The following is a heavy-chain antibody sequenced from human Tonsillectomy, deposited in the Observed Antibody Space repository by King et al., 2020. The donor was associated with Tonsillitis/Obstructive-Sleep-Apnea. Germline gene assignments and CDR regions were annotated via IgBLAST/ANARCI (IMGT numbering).Heavy chain of an antibody. CDR3: ARLVVYCSSTSCYSHYYYMDV. J-gene: IGHJ6*03. CDR2: INHSGST. CDR1: GGSFSGYY. Sequence: VQLQQWGAGLLKPSETLSLTCAVYGGSFSGYYWSWIRQPPGKGLEWIGEINHSGSTNYNPSLKSRVTISVDTSKNQFSLKLSSVTAADTAVYYCARLVVYCSSTSCYSHYYYMDVWGKGTTVTVSS. V-gene: IGHV4-34*01. D-gene: IGHD2-2*01.